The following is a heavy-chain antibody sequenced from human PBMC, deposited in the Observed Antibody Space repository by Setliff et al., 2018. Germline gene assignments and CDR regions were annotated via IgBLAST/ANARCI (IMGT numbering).Heavy chain of an antibody. D-gene: IGHD1-1*01. J-gene: IGHJ5*02. V-gene: IGHV4-4*08. Sequence: TSETLSLTCIVSGVSVSRHYWSWIRQPPGKTLEWIGYIYTGGSTTYNPSLKSRVTLSLDTSKNHLSLNLTSVTAADTAVYNCARDVWGAGTGWFDPWGLGILVTVSS. CDR2: IYTGGST. CDR3: ARDVWGAGTGWFDP. CDR1: GVSVSRHY.